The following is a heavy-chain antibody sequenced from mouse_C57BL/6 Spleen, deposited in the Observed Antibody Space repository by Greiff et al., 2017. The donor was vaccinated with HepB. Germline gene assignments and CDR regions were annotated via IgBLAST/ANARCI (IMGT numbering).Heavy chain of an antibody. CDR2: IYPGDGDT. CDR1: GYAFSSYW. J-gene: IGHJ3*01. Sequence: LVESGASVKISCKASGYAFSSYWMNWVKQRPGKGLEWIGQIYPGDGDTNYNGKFKGKATLTADKSSSTAYMQLSSLTSEDSAVYFCARGGTTVVEGFAYWGQGTLVTVSA. CDR3: ARGGTTVVEGFAY. V-gene: IGHV1-80*01. D-gene: IGHD1-1*01.